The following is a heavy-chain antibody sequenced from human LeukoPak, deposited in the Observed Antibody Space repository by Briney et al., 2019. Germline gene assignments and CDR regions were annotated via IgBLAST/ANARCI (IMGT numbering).Heavy chain of an antibody. Sequence: GGSLRLSCAASGFTFDDYAMHWLRQAPGNGLEWFSLISWDGGSTYYADSVRGRFTISRDNSKNSLYLQMNSLRAEDTALYYCAKDGGGEMLTISPFFDYWGQGTLVTVSS. D-gene: IGHD5-24*01. CDR1: GFTFDDYA. V-gene: IGHV3-43D*03. J-gene: IGHJ4*02. CDR3: AKDGGGEMLTISPFFDY. CDR2: ISWDGGST.